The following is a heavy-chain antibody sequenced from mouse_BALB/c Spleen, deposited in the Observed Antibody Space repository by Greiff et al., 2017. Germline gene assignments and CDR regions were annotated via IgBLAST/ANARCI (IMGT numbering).Heavy chain of an antibody. J-gene: IGHJ3*01. CDR1: GYSITSDYA. D-gene: IGHD2-4*01. CDR3: ARHPWSTMITTGFAY. CDR2: ISYSGST. V-gene: IGHV3-2*02. Sequence: EVQLVESGPGLVKPSQSLSLTCTVTGYSITSDYAWNWIRQFPGNKLEWMGYISYSGSTSYNPSLKSRISITRDTSKNQFFLQLNSVTTEDTATYYCARHPWSTMITTGFAYWGQGTLVTVSA.